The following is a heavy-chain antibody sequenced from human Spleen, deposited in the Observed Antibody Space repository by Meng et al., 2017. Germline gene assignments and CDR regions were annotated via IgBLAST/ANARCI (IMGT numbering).Heavy chain of an antibody. CDR3: AKGQVGTAWYRASSYFDS. J-gene: IGHJ4*02. V-gene: IGHV3-23*01. CDR1: GGSISSGGYY. CDR2: ISGSGGST. D-gene: IGHD6-19*01. Sequence: GGSLRLSWNVTGGSISSGGYYWSWIRQHPGKGLEWVSAISGSGGSTYYADSVKDRFTISRDNSNSTLYLQMSGLRAEDTAVYYCAKGQVGTAWYRASSYFDSWGQGTLVTVSS.